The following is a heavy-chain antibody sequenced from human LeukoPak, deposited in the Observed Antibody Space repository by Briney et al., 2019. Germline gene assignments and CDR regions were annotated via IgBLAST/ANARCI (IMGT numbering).Heavy chain of an antibody. D-gene: IGHD2-8*01. V-gene: IGHV4-59*08. Sequence: PSETLSLTCTVSGGSISNYYCSWIRQSPGKGLEWIGYIYYSGNTNYNPSLKSRVTISVDTSKNQFSLKLSSVTAADTAVYYCARHGVFPVSFDYWGQGTLVTVSS. J-gene: IGHJ4*02. CDR3: ARHGVFPVSFDY. CDR2: IYYSGNT. CDR1: GGSISNYY.